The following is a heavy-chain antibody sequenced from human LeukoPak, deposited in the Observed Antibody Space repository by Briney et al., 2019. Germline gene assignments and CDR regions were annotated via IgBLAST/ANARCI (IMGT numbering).Heavy chain of an antibody. V-gene: IGHV3-7*01. CDR1: GYSFSTNM. CDR2: ILSGGMES. Sequence: GGSLRLSCVVSGYSFSTNMMTWVRQAPGKGLECVATILSGGMESYRVDSVKGRFIISRDNAKNSLFLQMNSLRVDDTAVYYCMSAHGYWGQGTLVTVSS. J-gene: IGHJ4*02. CDR3: MSAHGY.